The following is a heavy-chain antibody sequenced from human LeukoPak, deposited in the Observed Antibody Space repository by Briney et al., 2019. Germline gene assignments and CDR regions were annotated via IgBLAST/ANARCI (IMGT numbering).Heavy chain of an antibody. CDR3: ARSGVYYYDSSGYYLGY. V-gene: IGHV4-39*07. CDR2: IYYSGST. CDR1: GGSISSSSYY. D-gene: IGHD3-22*01. Sequence: PSETLSLTCTVSGGSISSSSYYWGWIRQPPGKGLEWIGSIYYSGSTYYNPSLKSRVTISVDTSKNQFSLKLSSVTAADTAVYYCARSGVYYYDSSGYYLGYWGQGTLVTVSS. J-gene: IGHJ4*02.